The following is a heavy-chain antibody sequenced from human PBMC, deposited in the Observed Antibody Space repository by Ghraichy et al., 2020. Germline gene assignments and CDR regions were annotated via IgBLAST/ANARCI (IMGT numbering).Heavy chain of an antibody. J-gene: IGHJ4*02. CDR3: AKDGRTPAAMEPSFFDY. Sequence: GGSLRLSCAASGFTFSSYSMNWVRQAPGKGLEWVSVISASGSTTHYADSVQGLFTISSNTSKNTLYLQMDSLRAEDTAIYHCAKDGRTPAAMEPSFFDYWGQGVLVTVAS. D-gene: IGHD2-2*01. CDR1: GFTFSSYS. CDR2: ISASGSTT. V-gene: IGHV3-23*01.